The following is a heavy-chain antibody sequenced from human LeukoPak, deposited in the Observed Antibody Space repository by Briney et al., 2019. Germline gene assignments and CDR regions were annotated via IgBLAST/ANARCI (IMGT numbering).Heavy chain of an antibody. V-gene: IGHV4-59*01. J-gene: IGHJ4*02. D-gene: IGHD3-22*01. CDR3: ARMSSYYDSSGYPPLDY. CDR1: GGSISSYY. Sequence: PSETLSLTCTVSGGSISSYYWSWIRQPPGKGLEWIGYIYYRGSTNYNPSLKSRVTISVDTSKNQFSLKLSSVTAADTAVYYCARMSSYYDSSGYPPLDYWGQGTLVTVSS. CDR2: IYYRGST.